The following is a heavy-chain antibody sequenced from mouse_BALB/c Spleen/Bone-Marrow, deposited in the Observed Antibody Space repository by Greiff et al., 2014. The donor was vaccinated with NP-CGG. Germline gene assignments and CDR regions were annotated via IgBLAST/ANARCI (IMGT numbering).Heavy chain of an antibody. CDR2: ILPGSGTT. CDR3: ARDYRYDGAMDY. V-gene: IGHV1-9*01. J-gene: IGHJ4*01. CDR1: GYTFSSYW. D-gene: IGHD2-14*01. Sequence: VQLQQSGAELMKPGASVKISCKATGYTFSSYWIEWVKQRPGHGLEWIGEILPGSGTTNYNENFKGKATLTADTSSNTAYMQLSSLTSEDSAVYYCARDYRYDGAMDYWGQGTSVTVSS.